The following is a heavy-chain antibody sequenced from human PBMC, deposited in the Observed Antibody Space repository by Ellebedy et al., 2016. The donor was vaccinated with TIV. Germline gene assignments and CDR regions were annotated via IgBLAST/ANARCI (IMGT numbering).Heavy chain of an antibody. CDR3: ARETYNDVDLKLWGIFDI. Sequence: GGPLRLSCAASELTVTSNFMSWVRQAPGKGLAWVSTIAIDSTTYYADSVKGRFTISRDNSKHTLVIQMNSLRAEDTAVYYCARETYNDVDLKLWGIFDIWGQGTMVTVSS. CDR1: ELTVTSNF. J-gene: IGHJ3*02. V-gene: IGHV3-66*01. CDR2: IAIDSTT. D-gene: IGHD3-10*01.